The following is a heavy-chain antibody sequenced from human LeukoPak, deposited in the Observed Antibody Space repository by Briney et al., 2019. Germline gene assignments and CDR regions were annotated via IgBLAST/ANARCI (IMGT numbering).Heavy chain of an antibody. D-gene: IGHD6-19*01. Sequence: GESLKISCKGSGYRFSGYWIGWVRQMPGKGLEWMGIIYPGDSDTRYSPSFQGQVTVSVDKSISTAYLQWSSLKASDTAMYYCARPVSSGPVDHWGQGTLVAVSS. CDR2: IYPGDSDT. CDR3: ARPVSSGPVDH. CDR1: GYRFSGYW. J-gene: IGHJ4*02. V-gene: IGHV5-51*01.